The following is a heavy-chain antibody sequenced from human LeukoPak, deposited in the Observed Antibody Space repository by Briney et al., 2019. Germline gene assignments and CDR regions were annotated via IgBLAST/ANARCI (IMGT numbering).Heavy chain of an antibody. D-gene: IGHD4-17*01. V-gene: IGHV3-30*18. Sequence: GSLRLSCAAPGFTFSSHGMQWVRQAPGKGLEWVAVISYDGGTKYYADSVKGRFTISRDNSKSTLFLQMNGLRAEDTAVYYCAKESGIRSYGAYFPHWGQGTLVTVSS. J-gene: IGHJ1*01. CDR3: AKESGIRSYGAYFPH. CDR2: ISYDGGTK. CDR1: GFTFSSHG.